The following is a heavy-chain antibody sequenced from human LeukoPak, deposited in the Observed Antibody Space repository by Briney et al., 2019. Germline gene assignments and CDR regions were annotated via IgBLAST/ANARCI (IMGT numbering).Heavy chain of an antibody. V-gene: IGHV3-74*01. Sequence: GGSLRLSCTASGFTFSSYWMHWVRQAPGKGLVWVSRIKNDGSSTNYADSVKGRFTISRDNAKNTLYLQMDSLRAEDTAVYYCAREFRAPSYGYDYWGQGALVTVSS. CDR2: IKNDGSST. CDR3: AREFRAPSYGYDY. D-gene: IGHD5-18*01. J-gene: IGHJ4*02. CDR1: GFTFSSYW.